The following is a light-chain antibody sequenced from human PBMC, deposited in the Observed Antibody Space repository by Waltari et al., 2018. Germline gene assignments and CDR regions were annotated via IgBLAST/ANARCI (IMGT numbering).Light chain of an antibody. CDR1: QSLVDSDGNTY. J-gene: IGKJ3*01. Sequence: DVVMTQSPVSLPVTLGQPASISCRSSQSLVDSDGNTYLNWFQQRPGQSPRRLIYKVSNRDSGVPDRVSGSGSGTDFTLKISRVEAEDVGIYYCVQDIHWPFTFGPGTKVDIK. V-gene: IGKV2-30*01. CDR3: VQDIHWPFT. CDR2: KVS.